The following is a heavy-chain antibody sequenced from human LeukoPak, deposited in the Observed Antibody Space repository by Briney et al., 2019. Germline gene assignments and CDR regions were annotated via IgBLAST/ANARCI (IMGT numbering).Heavy chain of an antibody. Sequence: GGSLRLSCAASGFTFSNYSMNWVRQAPGKGLEWVSSITSSGSYIYYADSVKGRFTIYRDNARNSLYLQMNSLRAEDTAIYYCARAEALKFRDFDYWGQGTLVTVSS. CDR3: ARAEALKFRDFDY. J-gene: IGHJ4*02. CDR1: GFTFSNYS. CDR2: ITSSGSYI. V-gene: IGHV3-21*01.